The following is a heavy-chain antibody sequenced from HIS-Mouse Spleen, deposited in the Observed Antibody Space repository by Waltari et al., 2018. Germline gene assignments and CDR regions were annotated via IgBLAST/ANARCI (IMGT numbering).Heavy chain of an antibody. CDR1: GSTFRSSG. CDR3: AKASSGWLDY. Sequence: QVQLVESGGGVVQPGRSLRLSCAASGSTFRSSGRPGVRQAPGKGLEWVAVISYDGSNKYYADSVKGRFTISRDNSKNTLYLQMNSLRAEDTAVYYCAKASSGWLDYWGQGTLVTVSS. J-gene: IGHJ4*02. V-gene: IGHV3-30*18. CDR2: ISYDGSNK. D-gene: IGHD6-19*01.